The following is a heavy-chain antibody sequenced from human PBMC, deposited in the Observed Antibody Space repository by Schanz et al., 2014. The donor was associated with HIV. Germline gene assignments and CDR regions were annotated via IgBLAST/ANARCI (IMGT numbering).Heavy chain of an antibody. CDR3: AGPKRDCSSTSCYTLAH. J-gene: IGHJ4*02. Sequence: QVELVESGGGVVQPGRSLRLSCAASGFTFSSYGMHWVRQAPGKGLEWVAVIWYDGSNKYYADSVKGRFTISRDNSKNTVYLHLNTLRAEDTAVYYCAGPKRDCSSTSCYTLAHWGQGTLVTVSS. CDR1: GFTFSSYG. V-gene: IGHV3-33*01. CDR2: IWYDGSNK. D-gene: IGHD2-2*02.